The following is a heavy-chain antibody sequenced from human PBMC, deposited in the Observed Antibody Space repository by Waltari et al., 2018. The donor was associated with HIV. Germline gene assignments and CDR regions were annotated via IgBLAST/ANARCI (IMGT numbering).Heavy chain of an antibody. V-gene: IGHV4-59*01. CDR1: GGSISSYY. CDR2: IYYSGST. Sequence: QVQLQESGPGLVKPSETLSLTCTVSGGSISSYYWSWLRQPPGKGLEWIGYIYYSGSTNYNPSLKSRVTISVDTSKNQFSLKLSSVTAADTAVYYCATTCGYSYGYDYWGQGTLVTVSS. J-gene: IGHJ4*02. CDR3: ATTCGYSYGYDY. D-gene: IGHD5-18*01.